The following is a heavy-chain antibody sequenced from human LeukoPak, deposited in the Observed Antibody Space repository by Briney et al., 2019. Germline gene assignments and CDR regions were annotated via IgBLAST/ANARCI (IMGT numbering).Heavy chain of an antibody. CDR2: FDPEDGET. V-gene: IGHV1-24*01. CDR1: GYTLTESS. J-gene: IGHJ4*02. Sequence: ASGKLSCKVSGYTLTESSMHLARQAPGNGIEWMGGFDPEDGETIYAQKFQGRVTMTEYTSPDTAYMELSSVRAEDTAVYYCATGGVAAAMDYWGQGTLVTVSS. D-gene: IGHD2-15*01. CDR3: ATGGVAAAMDY.